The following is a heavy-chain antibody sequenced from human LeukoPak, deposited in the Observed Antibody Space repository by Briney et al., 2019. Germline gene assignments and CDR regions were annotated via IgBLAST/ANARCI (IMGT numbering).Heavy chain of an antibody. D-gene: IGHD2-8*02. V-gene: IGHV4-34*01. CDR2: INHSGST. CDR3: ARGLVHFDY. J-gene: IGHJ4*02. Sequence: NPSETLSLTCAVYGGSFSGYYWTWIRQPPGKGLEWIGEINHSGSTNYNPSLKSRVTMSVDTSKNQFSLKLSSVTAADTAVYYCARGLVHFDYWGQGTLVTVSS. CDR1: GGSFSGYY.